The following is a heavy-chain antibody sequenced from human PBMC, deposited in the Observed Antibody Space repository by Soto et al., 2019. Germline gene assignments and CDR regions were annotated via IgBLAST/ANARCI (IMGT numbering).Heavy chain of an antibody. CDR1: GFTFSSNW. D-gene: IGHD5-12*01. CDR2: IKQDGSET. J-gene: IGHJ4*02. CDR3: ARDAGYNRFDY. Sequence: EMHLVESGGGLVQPGGSLRLSCADSGFTFSSNWMAWVRQAPGKGLEWVANIKQDGSETYYVDSVKGRFTIYRDNAKNSLYLQMNSLRAEDSAVYYCARDAGYNRFDYWGQGTLVTVSS. V-gene: IGHV3-7*03.